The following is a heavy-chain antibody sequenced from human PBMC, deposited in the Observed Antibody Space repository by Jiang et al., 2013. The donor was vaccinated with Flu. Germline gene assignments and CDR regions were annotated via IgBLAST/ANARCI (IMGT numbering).Heavy chain of an antibody. D-gene: IGHD4-17*01. J-gene: IGHJ6*02. CDR1: GFTFSSYG. CDR2: IWYDGSNK. V-gene: IGHV3-33*01. Sequence: RLSCAASGFTFSSYGMHWVRQAPGKGLEWVAVIWYDGSNKYYADSVKGRFTISRDNSKNTLYLQMNSLRAEDTAVYYCARDYGDYPSGGMDVWGQGTTVTVSS. CDR3: ARDYGDYPSGGMDV.